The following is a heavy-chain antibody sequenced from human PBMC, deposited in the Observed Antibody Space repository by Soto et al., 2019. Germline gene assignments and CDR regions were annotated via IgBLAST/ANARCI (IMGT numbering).Heavy chain of an antibody. D-gene: IGHD3-22*01. Sequence: SVKVSCKASGGTFSSYAISWVRQAPGQGLEWMGGIIPIFGTANYAQKFQGRVTVTADESTSTAYMELSSLRSEDTAVYYCARHYYDSSGYPPGAFDIWGQGTMVTVSS. CDR3: ARHYYDSSGYPPGAFDI. V-gene: IGHV1-69*13. CDR1: GGTFSSYA. J-gene: IGHJ3*02. CDR2: IIPIFGTA.